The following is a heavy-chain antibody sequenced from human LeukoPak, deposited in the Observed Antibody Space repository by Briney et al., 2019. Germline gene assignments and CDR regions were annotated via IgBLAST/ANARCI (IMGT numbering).Heavy chain of an antibody. CDR2: IYYSGST. D-gene: IGHD6-19*01. CDR3: ARGGDGWYGNWFDP. CDR1: GGSISSGGYY. Sequence: PSETLSLTCTVSGGSISSGGYYWSWIRQHPGKGLEWIGYIYYSGSTYYNPSLKSRVTISVDTSKSQFSLKLSSVTAADTAVYYCARGGDGWYGNWFDPWGQGTLVTVSS. V-gene: IGHV4-31*03. J-gene: IGHJ5*02.